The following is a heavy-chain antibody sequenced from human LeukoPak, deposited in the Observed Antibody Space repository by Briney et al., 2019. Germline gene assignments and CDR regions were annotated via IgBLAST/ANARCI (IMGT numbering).Heavy chain of an antibody. D-gene: IGHD2-2*02. V-gene: IGHV1-69*05. J-gene: IGHJ4*02. CDR3: ARVRSFGAPAAIGYLDY. CDR2: IIPIFGTA. CDR1: GGTFSSYA. Sequence: GASVKVSCKASGGTFSSYAISWVRQAPGQGLEWMGGIIPIFGTANYAQKFQGRVTITTDESTSTAYMELSSLRSEDTAVYYCARVRSFGAPAAIGYLDYWGQGTLVTVSS.